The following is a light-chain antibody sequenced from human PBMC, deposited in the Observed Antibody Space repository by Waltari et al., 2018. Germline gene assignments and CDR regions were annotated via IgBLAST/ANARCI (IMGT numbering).Light chain of an antibody. J-gene: IGKJ2*02. Sequence: DIQMTQSPSSLSASIGGRVTITCRASQTISAYLNWYQHNPGQAPKLLIYVASSLQSGVPLRFSGGGSGTHFTLTISNLQPEDSATYYCQQSYSAPCTFGQGTKLEI. CDR3: QQSYSAPCT. CDR1: QTISAY. CDR2: VAS. V-gene: IGKV1-39*01.